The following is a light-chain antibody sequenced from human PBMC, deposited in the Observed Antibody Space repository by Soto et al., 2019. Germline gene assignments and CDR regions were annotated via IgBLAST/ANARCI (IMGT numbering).Light chain of an antibody. CDR1: QTINRY. CDR3: QQSHSTPQT. J-gene: IGKJ1*01. V-gene: IGKV1-39*01. CDR2: AAS. Sequence: DLQMTQSPSSLSASVGDRVTITCRASQTINRYLNWYQQKPGKAPKLLIYAASSLQSGVPSRFSGSGSGTDFTLTISSLQSEDFATYYCQQSHSTPQTFGQGTKVEIK.